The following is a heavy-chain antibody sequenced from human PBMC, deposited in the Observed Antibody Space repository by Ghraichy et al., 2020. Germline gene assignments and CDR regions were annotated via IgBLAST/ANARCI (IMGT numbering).Heavy chain of an antibody. V-gene: IGHV4-59*01. CDR1: GGSISSYY. CDR3: AGITQGYYDSSGYYGLDY. J-gene: IGHJ4*02. D-gene: IGHD3-22*01. Sequence: SETLSLTCTVSGGSISSYYWSWIRQPPGKGLEWIGYIYYSGSTNYNPSLKSRVTISVDTSKNQFSLKLCSVTAADTAVYYCAGITQGYYDSSGYYGLDYWGQGTLVTVSS. CDR2: IYYSGST.